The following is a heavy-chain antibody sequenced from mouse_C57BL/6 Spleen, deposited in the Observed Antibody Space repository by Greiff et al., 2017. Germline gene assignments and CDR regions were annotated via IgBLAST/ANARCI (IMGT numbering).Heavy chain of an antibody. CDR3: TRSHGYYYYAMDY. CDR1: GFTFSDAW. J-gene: IGHJ4*01. Sequence: EVKLVESGGGLVQPGGSMKLSCAASGFTFSDAWMDWVRQSPEKGLEWVAEIRNKANNHATYYAESVKGRFTISRDDSKSSVYLQMNSLRAEDTGIDYCTRSHGYYYYAMDYWGQGTSVTVSS. D-gene: IGHD2-3*01. V-gene: IGHV6-6*01. CDR2: IRNKANNHAT.